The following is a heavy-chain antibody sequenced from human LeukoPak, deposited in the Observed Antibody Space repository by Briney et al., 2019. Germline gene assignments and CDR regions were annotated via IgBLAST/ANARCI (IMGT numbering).Heavy chain of an antibody. D-gene: IGHD5-24*01. J-gene: IGHJ3*02. CDR1: GFTFSSYS. Sequence: GGSLRLSCAASGFTFSSYSMNWVRQAPGKGLEWVSSISSSSSYIYYADSVKGRFTISRDNAKNSLYLQMNSLRAEDTAVYYCARDGYNVEAFDIWGQGTMITVSS. CDR3: ARDGYNVEAFDI. V-gene: IGHV3-21*01. CDR2: ISSSSSYI.